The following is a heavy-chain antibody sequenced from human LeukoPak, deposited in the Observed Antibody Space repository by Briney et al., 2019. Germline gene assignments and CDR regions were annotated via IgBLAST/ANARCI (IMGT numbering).Heavy chain of an antibody. Sequence: TPGGSLRLSCAASGFTFRNAWMTWVRQAPGKGLEWVGRIKSNTDGGTADYAAPVKGRFTISRADSKNTLYLQMNSRKTEETAGYYCTTQQWLVPLSLYYCGQGTLVTVSS. J-gene: IGHJ4*02. CDR3: TTQQWLVPLSLYY. V-gene: IGHV3-15*01. D-gene: IGHD6-19*01. CDR1: GFTFRNAW. CDR2: IKSNTDGGTA.